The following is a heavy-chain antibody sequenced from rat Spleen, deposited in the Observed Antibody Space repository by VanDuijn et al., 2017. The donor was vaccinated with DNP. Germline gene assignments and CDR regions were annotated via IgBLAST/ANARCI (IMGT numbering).Heavy chain of an antibody. Sequence: EVQLQESGPGLVKPSQSLSLTCSVTGYSITSNYWGWIRQFPGNKVEYIGHISYSGSTSYNPSLISRISITRDTSKNQFFLQVNSVTTEDTATYYCASGPNGYNYFDYWGQGVMVTVSS. V-gene: IGHV3-1*01. CDR2: ISYSGST. CDR1: GYSITSNY. J-gene: IGHJ2*01. CDR3: ASGPNGYNYFDY. D-gene: IGHD1-4*01.